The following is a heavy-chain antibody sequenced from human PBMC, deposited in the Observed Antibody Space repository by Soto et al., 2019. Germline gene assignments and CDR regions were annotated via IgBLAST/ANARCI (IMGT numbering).Heavy chain of an antibody. CDR1: GFTFSSYG. CDR2: ISYDGSNK. Sequence: QVQLVESGGGVVQPGRSLRLSCAASGFTFSSYGMHWVRQAPGKGLEWVAVISYDGSNKYYADSVKGRFTISRENSKNTLYLQMNSLRAEDTAVYYCAKEEDCSGGSCQFQHWGQGTLVTVSS. V-gene: IGHV3-30*18. CDR3: AKEEDCSGGSCQFQH. D-gene: IGHD2-15*01. J-gene: IGHJ1*01.